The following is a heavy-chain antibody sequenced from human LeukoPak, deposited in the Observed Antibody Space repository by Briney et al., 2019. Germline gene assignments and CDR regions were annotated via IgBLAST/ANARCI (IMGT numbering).Heavy chain of an antibody. CDR2: IIPILGIA. J-gene: IGHJ4*02. V-gene: IGHV1-69*04. CDR3: ARDPRQQLAQGDFDY. D-gene: IGHD6-13*01. Sequence: SVKVSCKASGGTFSSYAISWVRQAPGQGLEWMGRIIPILGIANYAQKFQGRVTITADKSTSTAYMELSSLRSEDTAVYYCARDPRQQLAQGDFDYWGQGTLVTVSS. CDR1: GGTFSSYA.